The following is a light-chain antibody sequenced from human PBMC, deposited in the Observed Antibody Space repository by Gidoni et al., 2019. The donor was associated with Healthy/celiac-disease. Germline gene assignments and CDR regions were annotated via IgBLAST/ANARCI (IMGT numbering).Light chain of an antibody. J-gene: IGLJ3*02. CDR3: CSYAGSSTWV. CDR1: SSDVGTYNF. CDR2: EGS. V-gene: IGLV2-23*01. Sequence: QSALTQPASVSGSPGQSITISCTGTSSDVGTYNFVSWYQQHPGKAPNLMIYEGSKRPSGVSNRFSGSKSGNTASLTISGLQAEDEADDYCCSYAGSSTWVFGGGTKLTVL.